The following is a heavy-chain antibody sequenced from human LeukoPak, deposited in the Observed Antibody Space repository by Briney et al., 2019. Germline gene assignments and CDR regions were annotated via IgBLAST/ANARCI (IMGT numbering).Heavy chain of an antibody. D-gene: IGHD2-15*01. CDR2: IWYDGSNK. CDR1: GINLRRHW. Sequence: GGALRLSWAAFGINLRRHWMQWVRQAPSKGVEWVAFIWYDGSNKYYAESVKGRFTISRDNSRNTLFLQMNSLRAEDTAVYYCATDRATQYFDYWGQGTLVSVSS. CDR3: ATDRATQYFDY. V-gene: IGHV3-30*02. J-gene: IGHJ4*02.